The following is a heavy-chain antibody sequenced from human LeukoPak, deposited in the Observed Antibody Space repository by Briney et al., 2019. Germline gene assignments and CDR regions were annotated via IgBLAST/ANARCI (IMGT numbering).Heavy chain of an antibody. Sequence: GGSLRLSCAASGFTFSSYGMHWVRQAPGKGLEWVTFIRSDGSNKYHADSVKGRFTISRDNSKNTLYLQMNSLRAEDTAVYYCAILGATISFDYWGQGTLVTVSS. J-gene: IGHJ4*02. CDR3: AILGATISFDY. CDR1: GFTFSSYG. D-gene: IGHD1-26*01. CDR2: IRSDGSNK. V-gene: IGHV3-30*02.